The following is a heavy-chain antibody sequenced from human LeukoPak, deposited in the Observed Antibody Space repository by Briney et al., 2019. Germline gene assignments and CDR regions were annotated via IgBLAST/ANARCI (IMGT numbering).Heavy chain of an antibody. Sequence: SETPSLTCTVSGGSISSSSYYWGWIRQPPGKGLEWIGSIYYSGSTYYNPSLKSRVTISVDTSKNQFSLKLSSVTAADTAVYYCARDKEDAFDIWGQGTMVTVSS. CDR3: ARDKEDAFDI. J-gene: IGHJ3*02. CDR1: GGSISSSSYY. CDR2: IYYSGST. V-gene: IGHV4-39*07.